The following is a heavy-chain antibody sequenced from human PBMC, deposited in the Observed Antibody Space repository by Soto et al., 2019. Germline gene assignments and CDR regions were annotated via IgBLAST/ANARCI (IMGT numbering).Heavy chain of an antibody. V-gene: IGHV3-9*01. CDR2: ISWNSGSI. CDR3: AKDIGGWFSN. D-gene: IGHD6-19*01. CDR1: GFTFDDYA. Sequence: EVQLVESEGGLVQPGRSLRLSCAASGFTFDDYAMHWVRQAPGKGLEWVSGISWNSGSIGYADSVKGRFTISRDNAKNSLYLQMNSMRAEDTALYYCAKDIGGWFSNWGQGTLVTVSS. J-gene: IGHJ4*02.